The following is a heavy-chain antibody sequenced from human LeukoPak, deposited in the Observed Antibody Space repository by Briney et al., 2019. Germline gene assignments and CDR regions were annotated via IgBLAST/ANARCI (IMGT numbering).Heavy chain of an antibody. V-gene: IGHV4-59*08. CDR3: ARHVGEYYYDSSGCFLDV. J-gene: IGHJ6*02. CDR2: IYYSGST. Sequence: NTSETLSLTCTVSGGSISSSYWSWIRQPPGKGLEWIGYIYYSGSTNYNPSLKSRVTISVDTSKNQFSLKLSSVTAADTAVYYCARHVGEYYYDSSGCFLDVWGQGTTVTVSS. CDR1: GGSISSSY. D-gene: IGHD3-22*01.